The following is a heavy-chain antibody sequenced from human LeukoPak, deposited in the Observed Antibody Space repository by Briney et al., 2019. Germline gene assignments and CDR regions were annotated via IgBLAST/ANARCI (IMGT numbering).Heavy chain of an antibody. V-gene: IGHV3-21*01. CDR1: GFTFSSYS. CDR2: ISSSSSYI. CDR3: ARGGMGDSSGSPFDY. D-gene: IGHD3-22*01. Sequence: GGSLRLSCAASGFTFSSYSMNWVRQAPGKGLEWVSSISSSSSYIYYADSVKGRFTISRDNAKNSLYLQMNSLRAEDTAVYYCARGGMGDSSGSPFDYWGQGTLVTVSS. J-gene: IGHJ4*02.